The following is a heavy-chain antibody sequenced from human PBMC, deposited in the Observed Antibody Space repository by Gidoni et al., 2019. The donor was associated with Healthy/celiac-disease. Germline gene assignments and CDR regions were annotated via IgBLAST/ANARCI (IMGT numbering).Heavy chain of an antibody. CDR2: IYYSGST. D-gene: IGHD6-13*01. J-gene: IGHJ2*01. CDR1: GGSVSSGSYY. CDR3: ARSITPYSSSWYSYWYFDL. Sequence: QVQLQESGPGLLKLPETLSLTCTVSGGSVSSGSYYWSWIRQPPGKGLEWIGYIYYSGSTNYNPSLKSRVTISVDTSKNQFSLKLSSVTAADTAVYYCARSITPYSSSWYSYWYFDLWGRGTLVTVSS. V-gene: IGHV4-61*01.